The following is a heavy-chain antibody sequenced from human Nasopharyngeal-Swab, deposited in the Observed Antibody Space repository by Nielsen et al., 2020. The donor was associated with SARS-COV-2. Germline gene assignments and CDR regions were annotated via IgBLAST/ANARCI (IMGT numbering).Heavy chain of an antibody. D-gene: IGHD2-2*01. CDR2: INPSGGST. CDR3: AREVGHGVVPAAMYPLDSPGITAFDP. J-gene: IGHJ5*02. Sequence: ASVKVSCKASGYTFTSYYMHWVRQAPGQGLEWMGIINPSGGSTSYAQKFQGRVTMTRDTSTSTVYMELSSLRSEDTAVYYCAREVGHGVVPAAMYPLDSPGITAFDPWGQGTLVTVSS. CDR1: GYTFTSYY. V-gene: IGHV1-46*01.